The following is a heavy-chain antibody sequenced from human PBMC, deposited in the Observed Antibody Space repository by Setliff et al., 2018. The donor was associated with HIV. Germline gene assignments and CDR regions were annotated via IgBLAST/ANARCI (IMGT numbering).Heavy chain of an antibody. CDR2: VIPILGIA. Sequence: SVKVSCKASGGTFTSYVISWVRQAPGQGLEGMGGVIPILGIASYSQKFQGRVTSTADKSTSTAYMELSSLRSEDTAVYYCARPQWELGVDYYGMDVWGQGTTVTVSS. V-gene: IGHV1-69*10. CDR3: ARPQWELGVDYYGMDV. D-gene: IGHD1-26*01. J-gene: IGHJ6*02. CDR1: GGTFTSYV.